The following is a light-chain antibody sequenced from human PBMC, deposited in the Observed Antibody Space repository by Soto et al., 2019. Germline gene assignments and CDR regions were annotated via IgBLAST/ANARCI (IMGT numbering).Light chain of an antibody. J-gene: IGLJ1*01. CDR1: SSEVGAYNY. CDR3: TSYTTSSTLYV. Sequence: QSVLTQPASVSGSPGQSITISCTGTSSEVGAYNYVSWYQQHPGKAHKLIIYDVSNRPSGISNRFSGSKSANTASLTISGLQTEDEADYFCTSYTTSSTLYVFGTGTKVTVL. CDR2: DVS. V-gene: IGLV2-14*01.